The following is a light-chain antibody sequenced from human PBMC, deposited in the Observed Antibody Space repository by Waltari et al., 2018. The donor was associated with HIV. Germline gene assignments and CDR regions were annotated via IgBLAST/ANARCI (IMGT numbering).Light chain of an antibody. V-gene: IGLV2-8*01. Sequence: QSALTPPPSASGPPGHSVPFSGTGSGSDGGDCTWSSRYQQHPGNAPQLIIYEVTERPSGVPDRFSGSKSGNTASLTVSGLQAEDEADYYCSSYAGSNKLVFGGGTKLTVV. CDR1: GSDGGDCTW. CDR2: EVT. J-gene: IGLJ2*01. CDR3: SSYAGSNKLV.